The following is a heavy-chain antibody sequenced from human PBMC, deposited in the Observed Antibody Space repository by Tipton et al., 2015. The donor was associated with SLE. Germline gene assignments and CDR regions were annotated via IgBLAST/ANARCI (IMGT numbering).Heavy chain of an antibody. J-gene: IGHJ2*01. CDR2: IHTRGST. D-gene: IGHD4-17*01. CDR1: GGSISRYY. Sequence: LRLSCTVSGGSISRYYWNWIRQPAGKGPEWIGRIHTRGSTNYNLSLKSRVTISVDTSKNQFSLELSSLTAADTAVYYCARLNPTDWYVDLWGRGTLVTVSS. V-gene: IGHV4-4*07. CDR3: ARLNPTDWYVDL.